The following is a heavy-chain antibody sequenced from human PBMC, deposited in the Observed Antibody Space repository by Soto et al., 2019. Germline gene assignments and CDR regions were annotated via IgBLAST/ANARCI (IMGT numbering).Heavy chain of an antibody. D-gene: IGHD6-13*01. CDR3: ASSPAYGSSWYGIPPDLSHGMDV. V-gene: IGHV1-46*01. CDR1: GYTFTSYY. J-gene: IGHJ6*02. CDR2: INPRGGIT. Sequence: ASVKVSCKASGYTFTSYYIHWVRQAPGQGLEWMGIINPRGGITTYAQKFQGRLTMTGDTSTSTVYMELSSLTSEDTTMYHCASSPAYGSSWYGIPPDLSHGMDVWGQGTTVTVSS.